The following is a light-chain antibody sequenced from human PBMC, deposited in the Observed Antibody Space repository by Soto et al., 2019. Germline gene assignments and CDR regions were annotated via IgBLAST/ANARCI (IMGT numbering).Light chain of an antibody. CDR1: QSIRSW. CDR3: QQYNSYWT. CDR2: DAS. V-gene: IGKV1-5*01. J-gene: IGKJ1*01. Sequence: DIQMTQSPSTLSASIGDRVTITCRASQSIRSWLAWYQQKPGRAPKLLIYDASSLESGVPSRFSGSGSGTEFTLTISSLQPDDFAIYNCQQYNSYWTFGQGTKVEIK.